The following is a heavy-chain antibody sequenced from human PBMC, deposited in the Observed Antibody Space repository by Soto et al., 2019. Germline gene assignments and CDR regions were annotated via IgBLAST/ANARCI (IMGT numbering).Heavy chain of an antibody. V-gene: IGHV1-69*13. CDR3: TTAPRRDFWSGYYYGMDV. J-gene: IGHJ6*02. CDR1: GVTFSSHA. D-gene: IGHD3-3*01. Sequence: ASVKVSCKASGVTFSSHAISWVRQAPGQGLQWMGGIIPISGTANYAQKFQGRVRITADESTSTAYMELSSLRFEDTAVYYCTTAPRRDFWSGYYYGMDVWGQGTTVTVSS. CDR2: IIPISGTA.